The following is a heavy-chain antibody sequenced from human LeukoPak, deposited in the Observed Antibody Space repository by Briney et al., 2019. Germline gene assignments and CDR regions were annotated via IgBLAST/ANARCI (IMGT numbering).Heavy chain of an antibody. V-gene: IGHV3-23*01. D-gene: IGHD2-15*01. CDR2: TSGSGGST. CDR1: GFTFSSYA. J-gene: IGHJ4*02. CDR3: AKNGGSQCYSHLDS. Sequence: PGGSLGLSCAASGFTFSSYAMSWVRQAPGKGLEWVSGTSGSGGSTYYAGSVKGRFTISRDNSKNTLYLQMNSLRVEDTAVYYCAKNGGSQCYSHLDSWGQGTLVTVSS.